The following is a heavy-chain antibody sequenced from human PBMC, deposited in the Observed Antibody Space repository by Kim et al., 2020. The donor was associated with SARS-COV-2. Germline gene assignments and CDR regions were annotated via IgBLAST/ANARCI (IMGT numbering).Heavy chain of an antibody. J-gene: IGHJ5*02. V-gene: IGHV3-33*01. D-gene: IGHD2-2*01. CDR3: AREGGPGPIVVVPAA. CDR1: GFTFSSYG. CDR2: IWYDGSNK. Sequence: GGSLRLSCAASGFTFSSYGMHWVRQAPGKGLEWVAVIWYDGSNKYYADSVKGRFTISRDNSKNTLYLQMNSLRAEDTAVYYCAREGGPGPIVVVPAAWGQGTLVTVSS.